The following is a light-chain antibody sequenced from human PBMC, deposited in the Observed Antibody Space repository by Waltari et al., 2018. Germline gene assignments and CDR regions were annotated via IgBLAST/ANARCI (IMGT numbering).Light chain of an antibody. Sequence: QLVVTQSPSASASLGASVKLTCTLSSGHSSNIVEWHKQHPETGPRFLMKVNSDGSYSKGEEMPDRFSGSTSGAERYLIISSLQSEDEADYYCKTGGHGTWVFGGGTKLTVL. V-gene: IGLV4-69*01. CDR3: KTGGHGTWV. CDR1: SGHSSNI. CDR2: VNSDGSY. J-gene: IGLJ3*02.